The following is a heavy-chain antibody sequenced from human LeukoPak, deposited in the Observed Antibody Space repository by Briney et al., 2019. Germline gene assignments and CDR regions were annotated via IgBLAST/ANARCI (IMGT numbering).Heavy chain of an antibody. J-gene: IGHJ5*02. Sequence: GGSLRLSCAASGFIVDSYAMSWVRQAPGKGLAWVSLIYSDGVTQYADSVKGRFTISRDNSKNTLYLQMNSLRDEDTAVYFCARDRAEGKTWVEFDPWGQGTLVTVSS. CDR2: IYSDGVT. CDR1: GFIVDSYA. CDR3: ARDRAEGKTWVEFDP. V-gene: IGHV3-66*02.